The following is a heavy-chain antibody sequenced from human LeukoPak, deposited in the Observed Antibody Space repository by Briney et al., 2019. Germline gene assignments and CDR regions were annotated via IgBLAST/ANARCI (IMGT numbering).Heavy chain of an antibody. CDR3: ARDLMRYYDSSGYSGIQH. Sequence: ASVKVSCKTSGYSFTSYYIHWVGQAPGQGLEWMGVINPSGGSTSYTQKFQGRVTMTRDTSTSTVYMELSSLTSEDTAVYYCARDLMRYYDSSGYSGIQHWGQGTLVTVSS. V-gene: IGHV1-46*01. CDR1: GYSFTSYY. CDR2: INPSGGST. J-gene: IGHJ1*01. D-gene: IGHD3-22*01.